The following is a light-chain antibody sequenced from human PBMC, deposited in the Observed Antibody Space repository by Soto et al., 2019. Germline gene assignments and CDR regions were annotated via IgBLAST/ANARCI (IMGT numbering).Light chain of an antibody. CDR3: QTWGTGTVV. CDR2: LNSDGSH. Sequence: QAVLTQSPSASASLGASVKLTCTLSSGHSSYAIAWHQQQPVKGPRYLMKLNSDGSHSKGDGIPDRFSGSSSGAERYLTISSLQSEDEADYYCQTWGTGTVVFGGGTKLTVL. CDR1: SGHSSYA. J-gene: IGLJ2*01. V-gene: IGLV4-69*01.